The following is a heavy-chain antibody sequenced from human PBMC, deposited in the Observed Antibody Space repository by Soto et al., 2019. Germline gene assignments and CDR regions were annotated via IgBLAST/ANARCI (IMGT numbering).Heavy chain of an antibody. J-gene: IGHJ4*02. V-gene: IGHV3-30-3*01. D-gene: IGHD2-21*01. CDR3: TRGRSMIANDAFEY. CDR1: GFAVSSYS. CDR2: MSFDGNSK. Sequence: GGSLRLSCAASGFAVSSYSMHWVRQAPGKGLEWVAAMSFDGNSKYFADSVKGRFKISRDTSKNTWSLEMESLGVEDSALYHCTRGRSMIANDAFEYWGQGTQVTVSS.